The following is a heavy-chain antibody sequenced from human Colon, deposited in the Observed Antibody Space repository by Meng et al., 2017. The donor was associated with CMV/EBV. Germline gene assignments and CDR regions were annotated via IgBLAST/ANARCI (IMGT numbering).Heavy chain of an antibody. CDR2: IVTTGSAV. Sequence: GESLKISCAASGFTFSSYGMNWVRQAPGRGLEWVASIVTTGSAVYYADSVKGRFTISRDNAKNSLYLQMNSLRAEDTAVYYCASHITIFGVPYPNSWFDPWGQGTLVTVSS. CDR3: ASHITIFGVPYPNSWFDP. V-gene: IGHV3-21*01. D-gene: IGHD3-3*01. J-gene: IGHJ5*02. CDR1: GFTFSSYG.